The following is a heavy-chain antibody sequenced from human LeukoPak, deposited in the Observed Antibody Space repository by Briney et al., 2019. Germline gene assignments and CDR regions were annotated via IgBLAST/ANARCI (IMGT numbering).Heavy chain of an antibody. V-gene: IGHV3-30-3*01. CDR1: GFTFSRYA. CDR3: ARVLVGGTNWFDP. D-gene: IGHD1-26*01. CDR2: TSYDESNK. Sequence: GGSLRLSCAASGFTFSRYAMHWARQAPGKGLEWVAVTSYDESNKEFADSVQGRFTISRDNSKNTLYLGMNSLRADDTAVYYCARVLVGGTNWFDPWGQGTLVTVSS. J-gene: IGHJ5*02.